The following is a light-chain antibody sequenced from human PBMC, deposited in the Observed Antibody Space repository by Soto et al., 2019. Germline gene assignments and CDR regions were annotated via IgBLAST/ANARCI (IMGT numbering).Light chain of an antibody. Sequence: QSVLTQPASVSGSPGQSITISCTGTSSDVGGYNYVSWYQHHPGKAPKVMLYDVSNRPSGVSNRFSGSKSGNTASLTISGLQAEDEADYYCSSYTSGSTPFVFGTGTQLTVL. J-gene: IGLJ1*01. CDR3: SSYTSGSTPFV. V-gene: IGLV2-14*03. CDR1: SSDVGGYNY. CDR2: DVS.